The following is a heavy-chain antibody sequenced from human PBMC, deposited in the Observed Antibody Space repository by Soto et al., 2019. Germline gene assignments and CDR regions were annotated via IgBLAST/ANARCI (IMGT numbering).Heavy chain of an antibody. CDR2: IYYSGST. D-gene: IGHD4-17*01. J-gene: IGHJ4*02. Sequence: PSETLSLTCTVSVGSISSYYWSWIRQPPGKGLEWIGYIYYSGSTNYNPSLKSRVTISVDTSKNQFSLKLSSVTAADTAVYYCARLDYGDYVNFAFDYWGQGTLVTVSS. V-gene: IGHV4-59*01. CDR1: VGSISSYY. CDR3: ARLDYGDYVNFAFDY.